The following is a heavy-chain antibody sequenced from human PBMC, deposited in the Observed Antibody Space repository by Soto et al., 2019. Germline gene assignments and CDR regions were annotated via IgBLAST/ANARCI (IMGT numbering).Heavy chain of an antibody. CDR3: ARDGGYYDYVWGSYRQGNYYGMDV. J-gene: IGHJ6*02. D-gene: IGHD3-16*02. Sequence: QVQLQESGPGLVKPSGTLSLTCAVSGGSISSSNWWSWVRQPPGKGLERIGEIYHSGSTNYNPSLKSRVTISVDKSKNQFSLKLSSVPAADTAVYYCARDGGYYDYVWGSYRQGNYYGMDVWGQGTTVTVSS. CDR1: GGSISSSNW. V-gene: IGHV4-4*02. CDR2: IYHSGST.